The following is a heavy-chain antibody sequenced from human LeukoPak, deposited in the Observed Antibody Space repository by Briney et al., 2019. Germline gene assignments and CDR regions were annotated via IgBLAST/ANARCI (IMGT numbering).Heavy chain of an antibody. V-gene: IGHV3-74*01. CDR3: ANSYSPTPY. D-gene: IGHD3-10*01. J-gene: IGHJ4*02. CDR2: INTDGSDT. CDR1: GFTFGNSW. Sequence: GGSLRPSCAASGFTFGNSWMNWVRQAPGKRLVWVSRINTDGSDTTYADSVKGRFTTSRDNAKNTMYLQMNSLRAEDSAVYYCANSYSPTPYWGQGTLVTVYS.